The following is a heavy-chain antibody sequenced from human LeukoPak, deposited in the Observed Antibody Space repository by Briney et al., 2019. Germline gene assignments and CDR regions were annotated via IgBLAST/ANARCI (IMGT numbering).Heavy chain of an antibody. J-gene: IGHJ3*02. D-gene: IGHD2-2*01. CDR2: IYYSGST. CDR3: ARRPGLLLSVDAFDI. CDR1: GGSISSYY. Sequence: SETLSLTCTVYGGSISSYYWSWIRQPPGKGLEWIGYIYYSGSTNYNPSLKSRVTISVDTSKNQFSLKLSSVTAADTAVYYCARRPGLLLSVDAFDIWGQGTMVTVSS. V-gene: IGHV4-59*08.